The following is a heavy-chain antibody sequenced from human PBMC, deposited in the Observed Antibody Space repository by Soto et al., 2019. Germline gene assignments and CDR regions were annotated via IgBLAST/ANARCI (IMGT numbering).Heavy chain of an antibody. J-gene: IGHJ4*02. D-gene: IGHD1-26*01. CDR2: INPSGGSR. Sequence: QVQLVQSGAEVKKPGASVKVSCKAAGYTFTSYYMHWARQAPGQGLEWMGIINPSGGSRSYAQKFQGRVTMTRDTYTRAIYMELSSLRSEDTAVYYCARDEELLPDYWGQGTLVTVSS. V-gene: IGHV1-46*01. CDR1: GYTFTSYY. CDR3: ARDEELLPDY.